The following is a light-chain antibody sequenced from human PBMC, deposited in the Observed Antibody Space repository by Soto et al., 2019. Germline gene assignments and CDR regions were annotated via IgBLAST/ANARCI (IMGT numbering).Light chain of an antibody. J-gene: IGLJ2*01. CDR1: SSNIGSNP. Sequence: QSVLTQPPSASGTPGQRVTISCSGSSSNIGSNPVSWYQQLPGTAPKSLIYSDNQRPSGVPDRISGSRSGPSASLAISGLQSEDEAEYYCAAWDDSLRGRVFGGGTQLTVL. V-gene: IGLV1-44*01. CDR2: SDN. CDR3: AAWDDSLRGRV.